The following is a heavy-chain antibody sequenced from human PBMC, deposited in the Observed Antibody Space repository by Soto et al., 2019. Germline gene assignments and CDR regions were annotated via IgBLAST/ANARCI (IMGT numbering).Heavy chain of an antibody. J-gene: IGHJ6*02. CDR3: ARRGIHVDYGMDV. Sequence: QVQLVQSGAEVKKPGSSVKVSCKASGGTFSSYAISWVRQAPGQGLEWMGGIIPIFGTATYAQKFQGRVTITADESTSTAYMALSSLRSADTAVYYCARRGIHVDYGMDVWGHGTTVTVSS. D-gene: IGHD6-13*01. CDR1: GGTFSSYA. CDR2: IIPIFGTA. V-gene: IGHV1-69*12.